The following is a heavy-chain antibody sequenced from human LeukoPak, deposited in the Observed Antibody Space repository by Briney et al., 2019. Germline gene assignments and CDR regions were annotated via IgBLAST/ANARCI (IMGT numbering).Heavy chain of an antibody. J-gene: IGHJ4*02. CDR3: ATGKQSSISALVDY. Sequence: ASVKVSCKVSGYTLTELSMHWVRQAPGKGLERMGGFDPEDGETIYAQKFQGRVTMTEDTSTDTAYMELSSLRSEDTAVYYCATGKQSSISALVDYWGQGTLVTVSS. CDR1: GYTLTELS. D-gene: IGHD3-3*01. CDR2: FDPEDGET. V-gene: IGHV1-24*01.